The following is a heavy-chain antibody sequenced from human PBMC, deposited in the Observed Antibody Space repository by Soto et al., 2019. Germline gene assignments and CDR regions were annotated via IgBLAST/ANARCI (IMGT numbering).Heavy chain of an antibody. J-gene: IGHJ6*02. D-gene: IGHD4-4*01. CDR2: ISGSGGST. CDR1: GFTLSSYA. V-gene: IGHV3-23*01. CDR3: AKDRVTTFTDYYYYGMDV. Sequence: PGGSLRLCCAASGFTLSSYAMSWVRQAPGKGLEWVSAISGSGGSTYYADSVKGRFTISRDNSKNTLYLQMNSLRAEDTAVYYCAKDRVTTFTDYYYYGMDVWGQGTTVTVS.